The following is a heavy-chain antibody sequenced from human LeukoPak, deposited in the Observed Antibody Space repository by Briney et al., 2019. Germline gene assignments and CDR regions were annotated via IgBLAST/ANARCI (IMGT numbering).Heavy chain of an antibody. CDR3: ARGGYYGSGNDFRFDP. V-gene: IGHV4-38-2*02. CDR2: IYHSGST. Sequence: NPSETLSLTCTVSGYSISSGYYWGWIRQPPGKGLEWIGSIYHSGSTYYNPSLKSRVTISVDTSKNQFSLKLNSVTAADTAVYYCARGGYYGSGNDFRFDPWGQGTLVTVSS. D-gene: IGHD3-10*01. J-gene: IGHJ5*02. CDR1: GYSISSGYY.